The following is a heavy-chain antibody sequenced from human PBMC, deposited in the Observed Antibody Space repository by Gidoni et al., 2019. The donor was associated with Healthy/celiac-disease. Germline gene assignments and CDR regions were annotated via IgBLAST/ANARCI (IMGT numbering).Heavy chain of an antibody. V-gene: IGHV4-34*01. Sequence: QVQLQQWGAGLLKPSETLSLTCAVYGGSFSGYYWSWIRQPPGKGLEWIGEINHSGSTNYNPSLKSRVTISVDTSKNQFSLKLSSVTAADTAVYYCARGKPSEIPRPSEKRSGYYLLDYWGQGTLVTVSS. CDR1: GGSFSGYY. D-gene: IGHD3-22*01. CDR2: INHSGST. CDR3: ARGKPSEIPRPSEKRSGYYLLDY. J-gene: IGHJ4*02.